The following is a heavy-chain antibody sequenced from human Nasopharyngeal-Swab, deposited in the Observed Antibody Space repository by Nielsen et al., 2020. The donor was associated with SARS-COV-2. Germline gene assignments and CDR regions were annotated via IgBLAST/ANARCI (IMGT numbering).Heavy chain of an antibody. V-gene: IGHV3-23*01. D-gene: IGHD4-17*01. CDR2: ISASGDNT. CDR1: GFTFSSSA. CDR3: AKDYGDFHGWFDP. Sequence: GESLKISCAASGFTFSSSAMSWVRQAPGKGLEWVSGISASGDNTYYADSVKGRFTIPRDNSKDTLYLQINSLRVEDAAVYYCAKDYGDFHGWFDPWGQGTLVTVSS. J-gene: IGHJ5*02.